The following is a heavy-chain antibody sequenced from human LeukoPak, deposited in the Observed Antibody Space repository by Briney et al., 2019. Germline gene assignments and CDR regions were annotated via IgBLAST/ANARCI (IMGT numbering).Heavy chain of an antibody. Sequence: GESPKISCKGSGYSFTSYWIGWVRQMPGKGLEWMGIIYPGDSDTRYSPSFQGQVTISADKSISTAYLQWSSLKASDTAMYYCARHYDYGDYVCYFDYWGQGTLVTVSS. J-gene: IGHJ4*02. V-gene: IGHV5-51*01. CDR1: GYSFTSYW. CDR2: IYPGDSDT. D-gene: IGHD4-17*01. CDR3: ARHYDYGDYVCYFDY.